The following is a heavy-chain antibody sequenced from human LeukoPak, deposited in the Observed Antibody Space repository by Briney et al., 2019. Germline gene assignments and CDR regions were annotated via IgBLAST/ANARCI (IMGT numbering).Heavy chain of an antibody. V-gene: IGHV4-34*01. CDR1: VDSISNNS. D-gene: IGHD6-13*01. CDR2: NNHSGST. Sequence: SETLSLTCTVSVDSISNNSWSWIRQPTGKGLEWIGENNHSGSTNYNPSLKSRVTISVDTSKNQFSLKLSSVTAADTAVYYCARRSLYSSSWYGRAFDIWGQGTMVTVSS. J-gene: IGHJ3*02. CDR3: ARRSLYSSSWYGRAFDI.